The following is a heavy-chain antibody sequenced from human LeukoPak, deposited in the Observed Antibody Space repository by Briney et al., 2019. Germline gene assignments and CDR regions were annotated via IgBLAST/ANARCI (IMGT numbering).Heavy chain of an antibody. D-gene: IGHD6-13*01. CDR1: GGSISSYS. CDR3: ARAPAGSSKYEY. V-gene: IGHV4-4*07. J-gene: IGHJ4*02. CDR2: IYATGST. Sequence: PSETLSLTCSVSGGSISSYSWTWVRQPAGKGLEWIGRIYATGSTNYNPSLKSRVTMSVDTSKSQFSLNLSSVTAADTAVYYCARAPAGSSKYEYWGQGILVTVSS.